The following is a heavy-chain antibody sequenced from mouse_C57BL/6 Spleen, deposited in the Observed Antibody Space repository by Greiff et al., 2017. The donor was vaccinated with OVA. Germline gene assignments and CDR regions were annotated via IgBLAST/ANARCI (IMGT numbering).Heavy chain of an antibody. V-gene: IGHV8-12*01. CDR1: GFSLSTSGMG. D-gene: IGHD2-5*01. CDR3: ARSYYSNYEDAMDY. Sequence: QVTLKVSGPGILQSSQTLSLTCSFSGFSLSTSGMGVSWIRQPSGKGLEWLAHIYWDDDKRYNPSLKSRLTISKDTSRNQVFLKITSVDTADTATYYCARSYYSNYEDAMDYWGQGTSVTVSS. J-gene: IGHJ4*01. CDR2: IYWDDDK.